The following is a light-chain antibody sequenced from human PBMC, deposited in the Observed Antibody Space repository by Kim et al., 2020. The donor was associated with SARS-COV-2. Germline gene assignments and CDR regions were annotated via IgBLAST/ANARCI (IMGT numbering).Light chain of an antibody. CDR2: GRN. J-gene: IGLJ3*02. V-gene: IGLV3-19*01. CDR1: SLRNYY. CDR3: NSRDSSGNHLV. Sequence: SSELTQDPAVSVALGQTVRITCQGDSLRNYYASWYQQKPRQAPVVVIYGRNDRPSWIPDRFSGSNSGNTASLTITGAQAEDEANYYCNSRDSSGNHLVFGGGTKLTVL.